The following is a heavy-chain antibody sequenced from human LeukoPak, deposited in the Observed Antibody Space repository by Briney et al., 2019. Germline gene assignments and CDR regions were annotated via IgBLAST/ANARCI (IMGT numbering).Heavy chain of an antibody. CDR3: ARSRSANNYYDSSGYYNDY. Sequence: PSETLSLTCTVSGGSISSSSYYWGWFRQPPGKGLEWIGSIYYSGSTYYNPSLKSRVTISVDTSKNQFSLKLSSVTAADTAVYYCARSRSANNYYDSSGYYNDYWGQGTLVTVSS. CDR1: GGSISSSSYY. V-gene: IGHV4-39*01. D-gene: IGHD3-22*01. J-gene: IGHJ4*02. CDR2: IYYSGST.